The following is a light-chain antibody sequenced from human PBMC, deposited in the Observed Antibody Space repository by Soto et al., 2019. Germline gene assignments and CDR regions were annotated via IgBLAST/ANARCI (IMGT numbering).Light chain of an antibody. CDR2: EVN. V-gene: IGLV2-14*01. CDR1: SSDVGGYNY. Sequence: QSALTQPASVSGSPGQSITISCTGTSSDVGGYNYVSWYQQHPGKAPKLMIYEVNNRPSGVSNRFSGSKSGSTASLTISGLQAEDEADYYCSSYTSSSTLGVFGTGTK. CDR3: SSYTSSSTLGV. J-gene: IGLJ1*01.